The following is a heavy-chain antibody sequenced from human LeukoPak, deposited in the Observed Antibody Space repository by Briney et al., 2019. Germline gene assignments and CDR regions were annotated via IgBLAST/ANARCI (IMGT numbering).Heavy chain of an antibody. CDR1: GGSFSGYY. CDR3: ARGDGYYQDY. CDR2: INHSGST. Sequence: SETLSLTCAVYGGSFSGYYWSWIRQPPGKGLEWIGEINHSGSTNYNPSLKSRVTISVDTSKNQFSLKLSSVTAADTAVYYCARGDGYYQDYWGQGTLVTVSS. V-gene: IGHV4-34*01. D-gene: IGHD3-22*01. J-gene: IGHJ4*02.